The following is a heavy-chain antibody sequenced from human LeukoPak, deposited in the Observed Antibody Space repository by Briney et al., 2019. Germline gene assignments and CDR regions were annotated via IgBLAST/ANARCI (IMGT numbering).Heavy chain of an antibody. CDR2: ISAYNGNT. Sequence: ASVPVSCMASGYTFTNHGISWVRQAPGHAREWMGWISAYNGNTTYAQKLQGRVTMTTDTSTSTAYMELRSLRSDDTAVYYCASGFLGGYDSNFDYWGQGTLVTVSS. D-gene: IGHD5-12*01. J-gene: IGHJ4*02. CDR1: GYTFTNHG. V-gene: IGHV1-18*01. CDR3: ASGFLGGYDSNFDY.